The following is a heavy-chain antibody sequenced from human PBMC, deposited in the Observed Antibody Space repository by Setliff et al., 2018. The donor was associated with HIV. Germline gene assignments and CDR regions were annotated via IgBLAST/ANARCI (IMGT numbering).Heavy chain of an antibody. D-gene: IGHD2-15*01. CDR1: GFTLSTFS. CDR2: ISSKDGST. CDR3: AKSSWWEPRAY. Sequence: PGGSLRLSCAVSGFTLSTFSMSWVRQAPGKGLEWVSAISSKDGSTYYADSARGRFTISRDNSKNTLYLQMNSLRAEDTAVYYCAKSSWWEPRAYWGQGTLVTVSS. J-gene: IGHJ4*02. V-gene: IGHV3-23*01.